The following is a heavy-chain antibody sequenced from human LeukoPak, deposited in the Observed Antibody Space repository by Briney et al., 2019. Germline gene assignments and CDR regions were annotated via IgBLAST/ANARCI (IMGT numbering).Heavy chain of an antibody. V-gene: IGHV3-23*01. CDR1: GFTFSSYA. D-gene: IGHD3-3*02. CDR3: ARDSTGYWYFDL. CDR2: ISGSGAGT. J-gene: IGHJ2*01. Sequence: GGSLRLSCAASGFTFSSYAMSWVRQAPGKGLEWVSTISGSGAGTYYADSVKGRFTISRDNSKNTLYLQMNSLRAEDTAVYYCARDSTGYWYFDLWGRGTLVSVSS.